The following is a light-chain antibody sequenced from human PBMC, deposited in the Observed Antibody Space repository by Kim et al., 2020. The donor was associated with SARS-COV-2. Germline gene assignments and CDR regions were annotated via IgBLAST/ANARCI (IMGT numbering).Light chain of an antibody. CDR1: SLRSYY. V-gene: IGLV3-19*01. J-gene: IGLJ2*01. Sequence: SSELTQDPAVSVALGQTVRITCQGDSLRSYYATWYQQKPGQAPILVIYGKNNRPSGFPDRFSGSSSGNTASLTITGTQAGDEADYYCNSRVSNDNVVFGG. CDR3: NSRVSNDNVV. CDR2: GKN.